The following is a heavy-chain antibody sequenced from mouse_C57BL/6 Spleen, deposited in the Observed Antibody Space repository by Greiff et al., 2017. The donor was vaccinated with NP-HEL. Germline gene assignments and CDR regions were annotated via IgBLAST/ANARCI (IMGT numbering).Heavy chain of an antibody. V-gene: IGHV1-80*01. CDR1: GYAFSSYW. CDR3: ARGDDSFAY. CDR2: IYPGDGDT. D-gene: IGHD2-4*01. J-gene: IGHJ3*01. Sequence: VKLMESGAELVKPGASVKISCKASGYAFSSYWMDWVKQRPGKGLEWLGLIYPGDGDTNYTGKFKGKATLTADKASSTAYRQRSSLTSEDSAVYFCARGDDSFAYWGQGTLVTVSA.